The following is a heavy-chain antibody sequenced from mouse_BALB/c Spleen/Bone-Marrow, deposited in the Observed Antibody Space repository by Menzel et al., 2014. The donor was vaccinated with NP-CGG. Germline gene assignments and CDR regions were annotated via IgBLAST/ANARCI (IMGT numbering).Heavy chain of an antibody. CDR1: GFTFNTYA. D-gene: IGHD2-1*01. Sequence: DVMLVESGGGLVQPKGSLKLSCAASGFTFNTYAMNWVRQAPGKGLEWVARIRSKSNNCATYYADSVKDRFTISRDDSQSMLYLQMNNLKTEDTAMYYCVRHGYFGNYYYALDYWGQGTSVTVSS. CDR3: VRHGYFGNYYYALDY. CDR2: IRSKSNNCAT. V-gene: IGHV10-1*02. J-gene: IGHJ4*01.